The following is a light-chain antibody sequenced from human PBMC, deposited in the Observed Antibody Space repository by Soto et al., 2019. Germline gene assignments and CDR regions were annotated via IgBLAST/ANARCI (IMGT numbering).Light chain of an antibody. Sequence: EIVLTQSPGTLSLSPGERATLSCRASQSVSKYLAWYQQKPGQAPRVLIYGASSRATGIPDRFSGSGSGTDFTLTISRLEPEDFAVYYCHQYGTSPWTLGQGKKVEIK. J-gene: IGKJ1*01. CDR1: QSVSKY. CDR3: HQYGTSPWT. CDR2: GAS. V-gene: IGKV3-20*01.